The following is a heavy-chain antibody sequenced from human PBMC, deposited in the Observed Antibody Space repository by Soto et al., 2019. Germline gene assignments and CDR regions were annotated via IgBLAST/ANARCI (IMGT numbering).Heavy chain of an antibody. CDR1: GYTFTRYG. J-gene: IGHJ6*02. V-gene: IGHV1-18*01. CDR2: INTYNGNT. CDR3: AMVDVYVTPSPQDV. D-gene: IGHD3-16*01. Sequence: QVLLVQSGDEEKNPGASVKVSCKASGYTFTRYGIGWARQAPGQGLEWMGWINTYNGNTNYAQNVQGRVTLTTDTSTSTAYMELRSLRSNDTAIYYCAMVDVYVTPSPQDVWGQGTTVIVSS.